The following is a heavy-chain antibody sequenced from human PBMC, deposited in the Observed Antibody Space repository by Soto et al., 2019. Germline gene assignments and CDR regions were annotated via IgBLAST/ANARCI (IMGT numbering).Heavy chain of an antibody. CDR2: ISGSGGST. J-gene: IGHJ4*02. D-gene: IGHD6-13*01. V-gene: IGHV3-23*01. CDR1: GFTFSTYA. Sequence: EVQLLESGGGLVQPGGSLRVSCEASGFTFSTYAMSLVRQAPGKGLEWVSAISGSGGSTYYADSVKGRFTISRDNSKNTLYLQMNSLSAEDTAVYYCAKTPGANAAAGRGGGGSFDYWGQGTLVTVSS. CDR3: AKTPGANAAAGRGGGGSFDY.